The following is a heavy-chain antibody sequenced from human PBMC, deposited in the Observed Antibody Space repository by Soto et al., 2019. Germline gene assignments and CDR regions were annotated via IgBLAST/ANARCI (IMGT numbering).Heavy chain of an antibody. J-gene: IGHJ4*02. CDR3: AREVESGYILTGAFDY. CDR2: INSDESST. V-gene: IGHV3-74*01. D-gene: IGHD3-9*01. Sequence: GGSLRLSCAASGFTFSNYYMHWVRQAPGKGLAWVSRINSDESSTSYADSVKGRFTISRDNAKNTLYLQMNSLRAEDTAVYYCAREVESGYILTGAFDYWGQGTLVTVSS. CDR1: GFTFSNYY.